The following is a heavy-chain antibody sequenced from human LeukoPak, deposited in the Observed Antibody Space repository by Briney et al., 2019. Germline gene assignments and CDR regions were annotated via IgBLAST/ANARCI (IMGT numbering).Heavy chain of an antibody. CDR1: GVSISSYY. CDR2: IYTSGST. D-gene: IGHD4-17*01. Sequence: SETLSLTCTVSGVSISSYYWSWIRQPAGKGLEWIGRIYTSGSTNYNPSLKSRVTMSVDKSKNQFSLKLSSVTAADTAVYYCATQRAYGDYWGFDYWGQGTLVTVSS. V-gene: IGHV4-4*07. J-gene: IGHJ4*02. CDR3: ATQRAYGDYWGFDY.